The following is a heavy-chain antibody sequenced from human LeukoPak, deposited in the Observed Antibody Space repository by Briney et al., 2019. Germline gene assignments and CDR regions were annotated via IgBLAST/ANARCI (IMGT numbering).Heavy chain of an antibody. CDR2: TSSSSSYI. J-gene: IGHJ6*02. CDR3: ARDLVRAYYYYGMDV. Sequence: GGSLRLSCAASGFTFSSYSMNWVRQAPGKGLEWVSSTSSSSSYIYYADSVKGRFTISRDNAKNSLYLQMNSLRAEDTAVYYCARDLVRAYYYYGMDVWGQGTTVTVSS. V-gene: IGHV3-21*01. D-gene: IGHD3-10*01. CDR1: GFTFSSYS.